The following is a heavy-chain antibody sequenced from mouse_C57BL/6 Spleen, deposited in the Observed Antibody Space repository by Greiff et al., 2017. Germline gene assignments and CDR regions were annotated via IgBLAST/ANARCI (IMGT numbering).Heavy chain of an antibody. CDR2: IWRGGGT. Sequence: VQLVESGPGLVQPSPSLSFTCTVSGFSLTSYGVHWVRQSPGQGLEWLGVIWRGGGTDYNAACISSLSISKDNSNSQVVFQKHSLQADDTAIFYCARKWWPFAMDDWGQGTSVTVSS. CDR3: ARKWWPFAMDD. CDR1: GFSLTSYG. V-gene: IGHV2-2*01. D-gene: IGHD1-1*02. J-gene: IGHJ4*01.